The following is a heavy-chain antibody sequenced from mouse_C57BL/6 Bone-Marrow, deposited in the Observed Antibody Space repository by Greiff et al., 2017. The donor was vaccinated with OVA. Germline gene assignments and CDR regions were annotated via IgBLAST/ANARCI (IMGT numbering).Heavy chain of an antibody. CDR2: IDPSDSYT. D-gene: IGHD1-1*01. CDR3: ARVVGYYGSSPFDV. V-gene: IGHV1-59*01. Sequence: QVQLQQPGAELVRPGTSVKLSCKASGYTFTSYWMHWVKQRPGQGLEWIGVIDPSDSYTNYNQKFKGKATLTVDTSSSTAYMQLSSLTSEDSAVYYCARVVGYYGSSPFDVWGTGTTVTVSS. J-gene: IGHJ1*03. CDR1: GYTFTSYW.